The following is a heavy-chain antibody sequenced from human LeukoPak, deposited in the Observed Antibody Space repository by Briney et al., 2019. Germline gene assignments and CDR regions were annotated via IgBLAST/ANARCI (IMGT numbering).Heavy chain of an antibody. D-gene: IGHD4-17*01. V-gene: IGHV1-69*04. Sequence: ASVKVSCKASGGTFSSYAISWVRQAPGQGLEWMGRIIPILGIANYAQKFQGRVTITADKSTSTAYMELSSLRSEDTAVYYCARDYMATVTTLGYWGQGTLVTVSS. CDR3: ARDYMATVTTLGY. CDR2: IIPILGIA. CDR1: GGTFSSYA. J-gene: IGHJ4*02.